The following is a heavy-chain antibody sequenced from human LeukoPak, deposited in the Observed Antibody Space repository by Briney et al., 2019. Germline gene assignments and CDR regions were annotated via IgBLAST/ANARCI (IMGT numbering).Heavy chain of an antibody. J-gene: IGHJ3*02. V-gene: IGHV4-39*01. CDR1: GGSISSSSYY. CDR2: IYYSGST. CDR3: ARGARYYYDSSGYYYANTNPRDAFDI. D-gene: IGHD3-22*01. Sequence: SETLSLTCTVSGGSISSSSYYWGWIRQPPGKGLEWIGSIYYSGSTYYNPSLKSRVTISVDTSKNQFSLKLSSVTAADTAVYYCARGARYYYDSSGYYYANTNPRDAFDIWGQGSVVTVSS.